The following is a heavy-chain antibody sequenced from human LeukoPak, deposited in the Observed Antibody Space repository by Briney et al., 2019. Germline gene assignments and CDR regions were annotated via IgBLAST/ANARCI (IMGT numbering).Heavy chain of an antibody. J-gene: IGHJ4*02. Sequence: ASVKVSCKASGYTFTDYYIHWVRQAPGQGLEWMGWVNPSSGGTDYAQKFQVSVTVTRDTSISTAYMELTSLKSDDTAVYYCARGEIAARPFDCWGQGTLVTVSS. D-gene: IGHD6-6*01. CDR1: GYTFTDYY. CDR3: ARGEIAARPFDC. CDR2: VNPSSGGT. V-gene: IGHV1-2*02.